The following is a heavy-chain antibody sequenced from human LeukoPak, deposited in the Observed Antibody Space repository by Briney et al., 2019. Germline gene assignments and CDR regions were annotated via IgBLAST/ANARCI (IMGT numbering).Heavy chain of an antibody. CDR2: IIPIFGTA. CDR1: GGTFSSYA. D-gene: IGHD3-10*01. V-gene: IGHV1-69*13. J-gene: IGHJ4*02. Sequence: SVKVSCKASGGTFSSYAISWVRQAPGQGLEWMGGIIPIFGTANYAQKFQGRVTITADESTGTAYMELSSLRSEDTAVYYCTFSITMVRGVISDYWGQGTLVTVSS. CDR3: TFSITMVRGVISDY.